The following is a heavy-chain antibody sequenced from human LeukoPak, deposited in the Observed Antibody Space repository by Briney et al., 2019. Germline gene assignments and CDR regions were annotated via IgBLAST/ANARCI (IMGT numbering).Heavy chain of an antibody. Sequence: GASVKVSCKASGYTFTGYYMHWVRQAPGQGLEWMGWINPNSGGTNYAQKFQGRVTMTRDTSISTAFMELRSLRSDGTAVYYCARAAKGLVDLVVVPAAFPVDYWGQGTQVTVSS. J-gene: IGHJ4*02. V-gene: IGHV1-2*02. CDR2: INPNSGGT. CDR3: ARAAKGLVDLVVVPAAFPVDY. D-gene: IGHD2-2*01. CDR1: GYTFTGYY.